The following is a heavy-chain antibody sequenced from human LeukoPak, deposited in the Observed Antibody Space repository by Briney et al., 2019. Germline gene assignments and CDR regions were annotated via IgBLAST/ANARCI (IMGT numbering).Heavy chain of an antibody. CDR3: AKGPHLYSGYHPDS. CDR2: ITGSGGDT. CDR1: GFTISNYA. Sequence: PGGSLRLSCAASGFTISNYAMTWVRQAPGKGLQWLSTITGSGGDTYYTDAVQGRFTISRDISKNTAFLQMNNLRADDTAVYFCAKGPHLYSGYHPDSWGQGTLVTVSS. J-gene: IGHJ4*02. V-gene: IGHV3-23*01. D-gene: IGHD3-22*01.